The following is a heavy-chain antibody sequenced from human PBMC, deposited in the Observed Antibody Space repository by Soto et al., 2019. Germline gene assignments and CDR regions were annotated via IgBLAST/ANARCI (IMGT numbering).Heavy chain of an antibody. D-gene: IGHD3-22*01. V-gene: IGHV4-30-2*01. J-gene: IGHJ4*02. CDR2: IYHSGST. CDR3: ASYYDSSGYYDY. CDR1: GGSISSGGYS. Sequence: SETLSLTCAVSGGSISSGGYSWSWIRQPPGKGLEWIGYIYHSGSTYYNPSLKSRVTISVDRSKNQFSLKLSSVTAADTAVYYCASYYDSSGYYDYWGQGTLVTVS.